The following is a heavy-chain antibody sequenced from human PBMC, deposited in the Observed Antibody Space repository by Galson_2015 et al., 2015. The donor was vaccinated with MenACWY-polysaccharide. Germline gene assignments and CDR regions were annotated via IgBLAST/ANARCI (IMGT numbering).Heavy chain of an antibody. CDR1: GPTFSSLA. J-gene: IGHJ2*01. Sequence: SLRLSCAASGPTFSSLAMHWVRHVIGHGLEWVAAIGTGGDTYYSGSVKGRFTISRENAKNSLYLQMNSLRAGDTAVYYCAREFTGDGSSWYYWYFDLWGRGTLVTVSS. D-gene: IGHD6-13*01. CDR2: IGTGGDT. V-gene: IGHV3-13*01. CDR3: AREFTGDGSSWYYWYFDL.